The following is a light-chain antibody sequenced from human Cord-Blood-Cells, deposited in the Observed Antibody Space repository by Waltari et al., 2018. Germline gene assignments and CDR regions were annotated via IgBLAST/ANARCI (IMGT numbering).Light chain of an antibody. CDR2: EGS. V-gene: IGLV2-23*03. J-gene: IGLJ2*01. CDR3: CSYAGSSTFVV. Sequence: QSALTQPPSLFRSHGHSMTTHCTGSSSHVGGYYLLSWYQQHPGKAPKLMSYEGSKRPSGVSNRFSGSKSGNTASLTISGLQAEDEADYYCCSYAGSSTFVVFGGGTKLTVL. CDR1: SSHVGGYYL.